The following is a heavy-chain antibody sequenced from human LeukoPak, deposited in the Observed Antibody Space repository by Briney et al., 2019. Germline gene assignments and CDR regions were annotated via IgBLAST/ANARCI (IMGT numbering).Heavy chain of an antibody. CDR3: ARHVCPGRSGGSCYMGWFDP. CDR1: GGSFSGYY. D-gene: IGHD2-15*01. V-gene: IGHV4-34*01. CDR2: INHSGST. Sequence: PSETLSLTCAVYGGSFSGYYWSWIRQPPGKGLEWIGEINHSGSTNYNPSLKSRVTISVDTSKSQFSLKLSSVTAADTAVYYCARHVCPGRSGGSCYMGWFDPWGQGTLVTVSS. J-gene: IGHJ5*02.